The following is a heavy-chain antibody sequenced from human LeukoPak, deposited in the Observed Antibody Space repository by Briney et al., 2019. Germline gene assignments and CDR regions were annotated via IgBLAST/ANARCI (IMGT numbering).Heavy chain of an antibody. V-gene: IGHV1-2*02. CDR3: ARGRGLGYCSSTSCYAFDY. Sequence: ASVKVSCKASGYTFTGYYMHWVRQAPGQGLEWMGWINPNSGGTNYAQKFQGRVTMTRDTSISTAYMELSRLRSDDTAVYYCARGRGLGYCSSTSCYAFDYWGQGTLVTVSS. CDR2: INPNSGGT. CDR1: GYTFTGYY. J-gene: IGHJ4*02. D-gene: IGHD2-2*03.